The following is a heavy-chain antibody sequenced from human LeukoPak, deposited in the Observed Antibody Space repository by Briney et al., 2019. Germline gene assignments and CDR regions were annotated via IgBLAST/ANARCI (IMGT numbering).Heavy chain of an antibody. D-gene: IGHD2-2*01. Sequence: ASVKVSCKASGYSFTSSHINWLRQATGHRLKWIGWMNPNSGNTGYAQKFQGRVTMTRNSSLSTAYMELSSLRSEDTAVYYCARGSLYCSSTSCRYYYYYYYMDVWGKGTTVTVSS. V-gene: IGHV1-8*01. J-gene: IGHJ6*03. CDR3: ARGSLYCSSTSCRYYYYYYYMDV. CDR2: MNPNSGNT. CDR1: GYSFTSSH.